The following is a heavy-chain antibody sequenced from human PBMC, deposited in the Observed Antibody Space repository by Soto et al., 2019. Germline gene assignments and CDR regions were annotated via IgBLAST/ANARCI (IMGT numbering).Heavy chain of an antibody. Sequence: ASVKVSCKTSGYTFTGYAMHWVRQAPGQRLEWMGWINGGNGNTKYSQKLQGRVIITRDTAASTAYMELSSLRSEDTAVYYCAKESGSYPEYYFHYWGQGTLVTVS. V-gene: IGHV1-3*01. D-gene: IGHD1-26*01. CDR1: GYTFTGYA. J-gene: IGHJ4*02. CDR3: AKESGSYPEYYFHY. CDR2: INGGNGNT.